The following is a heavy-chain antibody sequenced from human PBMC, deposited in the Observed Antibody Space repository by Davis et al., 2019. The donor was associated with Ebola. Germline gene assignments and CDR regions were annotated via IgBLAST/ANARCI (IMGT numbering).Heavy chain of an antibody. V-gene: IGHV3-48*02. CDR2: ISDDSSST. CDR1: GFTFSNYN. Sequence: PGGSLRLSCTVSGFTFSNYNMNWVRQSPGKGLEWVSRISDDSSSTYYADSVKGRFTISRDNAKNSLYLQLNTLRDEDTAVYFCVSAGWDHWGQGTLVTVSS. J-gene: IGHJ4*02. CDR3: VSAGWDH. D-gene: IGHD2-15*01.